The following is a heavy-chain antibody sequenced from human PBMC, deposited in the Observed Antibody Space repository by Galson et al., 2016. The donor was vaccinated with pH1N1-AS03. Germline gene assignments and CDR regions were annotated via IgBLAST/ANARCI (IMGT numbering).Heavy chain of an antibody. D-gene: IGHD2-2*01. V-gene: IGHV3-30*04. J-gene: IGHJ6*02. Sequence: SLRLSCAASGFTFSSYAMHWVRQAPGKGLEWVAVISFDGSNEYYADSVKGRFTISRDNSKNTLYLQMNSLRAEDTAVYYCARDRGGYCSSTSCYAGFGYYYGMDGWGQGTTVTVSS. CDR3: ARDRGGYCSSTSCYAGFGYYYGMDG. CDR2: ISFDGSNE. CDR1: GFTFSSYA.